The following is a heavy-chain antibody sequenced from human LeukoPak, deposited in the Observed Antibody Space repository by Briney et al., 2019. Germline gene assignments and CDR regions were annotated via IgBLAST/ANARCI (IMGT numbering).Heavy chain of an antibody. CDR3: ARPLRDCSGGSCYTGLYGMDV. Sequence: GGSLRLSCAASGFTFSSYEMNWVRQAPGKGLEWVSYISSSGSTIYYADSVKGRFTISRDNSKNTLYLQMNSLRAEDTAVYYCARPLRDCSGGSCYTGLYGMDVWGQGTTVTVSS. V-gene: IGHV3-48*03. CDR1: GFTFSSYE. CDR2: ISSSGSTI. D-gene: IGHD2-15*01. J-gene: IGHJ6*02.